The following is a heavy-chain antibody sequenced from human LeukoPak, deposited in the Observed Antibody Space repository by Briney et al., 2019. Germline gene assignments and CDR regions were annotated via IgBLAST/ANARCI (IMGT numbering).Heavy chain of an antibody. CDR2: IYYSGTT. CDR1: GGSISSGGYY. CDR3: ARDRDGYNHFDY. D-gene: IGHD5-24*01. V-gene: IGHV4-31*03. J-gene: IGHJ4*02. Sequence: SETLSLTCTVSGGSISSGGYYWSWIRQLQRKGLEWIGYIYYSGTTYYNLSLKDRITISVDTSNNQFSLKLSSVTAADTAVYYCARDRDGYNHFDYWGQGTLVTVSS.